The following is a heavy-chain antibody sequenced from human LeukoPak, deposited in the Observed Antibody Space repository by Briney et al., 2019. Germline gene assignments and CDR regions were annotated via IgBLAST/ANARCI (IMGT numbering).Heavy chain of an antibody. CDR2: TRNKANSYTT. CDR1: GFTFSDHY. CDR3: AREKVGARGFAP. J-gene: IGHJ5*02. D-gene: IGHD1-26*01. Sequence: GGSLRLSCAASGFTFSDHYMDWVRQAPGKGLEWVGRTRNKANSYTTEYAASVKGRFTISRDDSKNSLYLQMNSLKTEDTAVYYCAREKVGARGFAPWGQEPLVPVSS. V-gene: IGHV3-72*01.